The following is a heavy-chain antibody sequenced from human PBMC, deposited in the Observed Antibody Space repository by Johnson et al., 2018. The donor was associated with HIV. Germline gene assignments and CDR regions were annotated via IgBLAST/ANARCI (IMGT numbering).Heavy chain of an antibody. CDR3: ARARLGELLWAFDI. CDR2: ISYDGSNK. D-gene: IGHD1-26*01. CDR1: GFTFSSYA. J-gene: IGHJ3*02. V-gene: IGHV3-30*04. Sequence: VQLVESGGGVVQPGRSLRLSCAASGFTFSSYAMHWVRQAPGKGLEWVAVISYDGSNKYYADSVKGRFTIYRDNSKNTLYLQMNSLRAEDTAVYYCARARLGELLWAFDIWGQGTMVTVSS.